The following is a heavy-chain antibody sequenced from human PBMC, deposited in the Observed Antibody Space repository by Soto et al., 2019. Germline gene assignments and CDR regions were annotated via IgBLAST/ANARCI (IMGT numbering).Heavy chain of an antibody. CDR1: GGSFSGYY. CDR2: INHSGST. J-gene: IGHJ4*02. CDR3: ARNPRGAPMDY. V-gene: IGHV4-34*01. Sequence: QVQLQQWGAGLLKPSETLSLTCAVYGGSFSGYYWSWIRQPPGKGLEWIGEINHSGSTNYNPSLKSRVTISVDTSKNQFSLKLSSVTAADTAVYYCARNPRGAPMDYWGQGTLVTVSS. D-gene: IGHD2-2*01.